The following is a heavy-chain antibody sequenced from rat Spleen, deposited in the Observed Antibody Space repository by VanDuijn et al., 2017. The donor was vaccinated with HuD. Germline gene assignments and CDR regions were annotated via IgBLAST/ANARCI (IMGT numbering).Heavy chain of an antibody. V-gene: IGHV5-29*01. CDR2: INYDGSRI. CDR1: GFTFSDYY. CDR3: ASRTANWFAY. D-gene: IGHD5-1*01. J-gene: IGHJ3*01. Sequence: EVQLVESDGGLVQPGRSLKLSCAASGFTFSDYYMAWVRQAPTKGLEWVATINYDGSRIYYRDSVKGRFTISRDNAKSTLYLQMDSLRSEDTATYYCASRTANWFAYWGQGTLVTVSS.